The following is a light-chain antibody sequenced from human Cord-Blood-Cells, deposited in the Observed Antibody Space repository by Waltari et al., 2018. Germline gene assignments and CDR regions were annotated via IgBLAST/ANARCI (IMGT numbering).Light chain of an antibody. CDR2: AAS. J-gene: IGKJ1*01. Sequence: DIQMTQSPSSLSASVGDRVTITCPASQSISSYLNWYQQKPGKAPKRLIYAASSLQRGVPSRFSGSVSGTDFTLTISSLQPEDFATYYCQQSYSTPPTFGQGTKVEIK. V-gene: IGKV1-39*01. CDR1: QSISSY. CDR3: QQSYSTPPT.